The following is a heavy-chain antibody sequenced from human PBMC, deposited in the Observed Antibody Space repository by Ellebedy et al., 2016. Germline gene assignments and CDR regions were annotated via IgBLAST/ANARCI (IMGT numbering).Heavy chain of an antibody. CDR2: IDPDGRSA. Sequence: GESLKISCAASGFTFSNYWMHWVRQAPGKGLVWVSRIDPDGRSASYADSVEGRFTISRDDASDTLYLQMNSLRAEDTAVYYCTRGFLGIDYWGQGTLVTVSS. D-gene: IGHD1-26*01. J-gene: IGHJ4*02. CDR1: GFTFSNYW. CDR3: TRGFLGIDY. V-gene: IGHV3-74*01.